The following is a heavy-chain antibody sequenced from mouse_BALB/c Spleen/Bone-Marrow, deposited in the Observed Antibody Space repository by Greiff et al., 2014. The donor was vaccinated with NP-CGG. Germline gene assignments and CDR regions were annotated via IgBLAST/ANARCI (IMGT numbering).Heavy chain of an antibody. V-gene: IGHV5-17*02. J-gene: IGHJ2*01. CDR3: ATGTRDY. CDR1: GFTFSSFG. D-gene: IGHD4-1*01. CDR2: ISSGSSTI. Sequence: EVQLVESGGGLVQPGGSRKLSCAASGFTFSSFGMHWVRQAPEKGLEWVAYISSGSSTIYYADTVKGRFTISRDNPKNTLFLQMTRLRSEDTAMYYCATGTRDYWGQGTTLTVSS.